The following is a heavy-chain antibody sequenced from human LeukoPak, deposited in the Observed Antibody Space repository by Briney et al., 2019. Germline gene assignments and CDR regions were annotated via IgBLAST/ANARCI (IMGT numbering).Heavy chain of an antibody. D-gene: IGHD3-3*01. V-gene: IGHV3-7*03. J-gene: IGHJ4*02. CDR1: GFIFRDYW. Sequence: GSLRLSCAASGFIFRDYWMTWVRQAPGKGLEWVADIKQDGSVKSYVDSVKGRFTVSRDNTKNSLYLQMNSLRAEDTGVFYCARDQYDSWSRRGNFDSWGQGTLVIVSS. CDR2: IKQDGSVK. CDR3: ARDQYDSWSRRGNFDS.